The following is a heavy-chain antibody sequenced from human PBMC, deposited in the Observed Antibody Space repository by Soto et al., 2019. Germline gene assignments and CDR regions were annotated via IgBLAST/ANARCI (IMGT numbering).Heavy chain of an antibody. J-gene: IGHJ4*02. CDR3: ARDPDGGYSTQLGSDY. V-gene: IGHV3-64*02. CDR2: ITGNGGSA. CDR1: GFSFSTYG. D-gene: IGHD5-12*01. Sequence: PGGSLRLSCAASGFSFSTYGMHWVRQAPGKGLEYVSAITGNGGSAYYADSVKGRFTISRDNSKNTLYLQMNSLRAEDTAVYYCARDPDGGYSTQLGSDYWGQGTLVTVSS.